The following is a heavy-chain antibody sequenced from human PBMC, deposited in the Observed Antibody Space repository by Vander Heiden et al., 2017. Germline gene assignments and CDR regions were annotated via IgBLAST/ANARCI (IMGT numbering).Heavy chain of an antibody. Sequence: EVQLVESGGGLVQPGGSLKLSCAASGFTFSGSAVHWVRQASGKGLEWVGRIKSKVSNYATAYAVSVKGRFTISRDDSKNTAYLQMTSLKTEDTAVYYCSGLDGYPGPWGQGTLVTVSS. J-gene: IGHJ5*02. CDR3: SGLDGYPGP. CDR2: IKSKVSNYAT. D-gene: IGHD6-13*01. CDR1: GFTFSGSA. V-gene: IGHV3-73*02.